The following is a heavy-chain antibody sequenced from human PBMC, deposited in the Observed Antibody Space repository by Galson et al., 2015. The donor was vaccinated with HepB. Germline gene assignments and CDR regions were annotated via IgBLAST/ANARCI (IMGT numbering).Heavy chain of an antibody. CDR3: ARLPFFEAPTPSPTRPGPTG. Sequence: SVKVSCKASGYTFTSYGISWVRQAPGQGLEWMGWISAYNGNTNYAQKLQGRVTMTTDTSTSTAYMEPRSLRSDDTAVYYCARLPFFEAPTPSPTRPGPTGWGQGTLVTVSS. D-gene: IGHD3-9*01. CDR2: ISAYNGNT. CDR1: GYTFTSYG. V-gene: IGHV1-18*01. J-gene: IGHJ4*02.